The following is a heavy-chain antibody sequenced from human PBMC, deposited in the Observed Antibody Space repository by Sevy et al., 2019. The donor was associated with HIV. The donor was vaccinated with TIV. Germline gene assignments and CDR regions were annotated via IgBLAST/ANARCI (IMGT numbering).Heavy chain of an antibody. CDR2: VSYHGRNK. Sequence: GGSLRLSCAGSGFTFRSYGVHWVRQTPGKGLEWVAFVSYHGRNKFYADSVKGRFATSRDNSNNTLYLQMNSLRPEDAAVDYCAKEQEKGDYGSYYYYYGMDVWGQGTTVTVSS. CDR3: AKEQEKGDYGSYYYYYGMDV. CDR1: GFTFRSYG. J-gene: IGHJ6*02. V-gene: IGHV3-30*18. D-gene: IGHD4-17*01.